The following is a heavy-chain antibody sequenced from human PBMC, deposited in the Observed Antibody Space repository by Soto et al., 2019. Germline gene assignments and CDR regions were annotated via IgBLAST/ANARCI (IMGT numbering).Heavy chain of an antibody. D-gene: IGHD6-13*01. CDR3: ARRVAADGNNWFDP. CDR1: GYTFTSYA. V-gene: IGHV1-3*01. Sequence: ASVKVSCKASGYTFTSYAMHWVRQAPGQRLEWMGWMNVGNGYTKYSQKFQGRVTITRDTSASTAYMELSSLRSEDTAVYYCARRVAADGNNWFDPWGQGTLVTVSS. J-gene: IGHJ5*02. CDR2: MNVGNGYT.